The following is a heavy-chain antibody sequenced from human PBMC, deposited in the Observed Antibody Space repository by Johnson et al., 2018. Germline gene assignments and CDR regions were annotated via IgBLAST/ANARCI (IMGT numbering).Heavy chain of an antibody. D-gene: IGHD6-19*01. CDR3: GRDGSGWDYYYYYYMDV. J-gene: IGHJ6*03. CDR1: GGSFSGYY. V-gene: IGHV4-34*01. Sequence: QVQLQQWGAGLLKPSETLSLTCAVYGGSFSGYYWSWIRQPPGKGLEWIGEINHSGSTNYNPSLKSRVTISVDTSKNQFSLKLSSVTAADTAVYYCGRDGSGWDYYYYYYMDVWGKGTTVTVSS. CDR2: INHSGST.